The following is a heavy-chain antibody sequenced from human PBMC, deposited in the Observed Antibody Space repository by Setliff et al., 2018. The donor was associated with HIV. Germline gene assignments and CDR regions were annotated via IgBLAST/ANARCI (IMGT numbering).Heavy chain of an antibody. Sequence: GGSLRLSCAASGFTFSNYAMHWVRQAPGKGLEWVSAISSGGEIMFYADSVKGRFTISRDNSKNTLFLQMNSLRPEDAALYYCARVATTQMWGWFAPWGQGTLVTVSS. D-gene: IGHD1-26*01. CDR1: GFTFSNYA. CDR3: ARVATTQMWGWFAP. CDR2: ISSGGEIM. V-gene: IGHV3-23*01. J-gene: IGHJ5*02.